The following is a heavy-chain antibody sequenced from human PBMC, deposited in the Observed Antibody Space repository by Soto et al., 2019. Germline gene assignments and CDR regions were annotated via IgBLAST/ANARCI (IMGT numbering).Heavy chain of an antibody. V-gene: IGHV3-23*01. CDR3: AKGDLLWDPFAF. Sequence: EAQLLESGGGLVQPGGSLRLSCAASGLAFSNYAMTWVRQAPGKGLEWVSIITASGYSAYYGGAVKGRFTTSRDNSRSTLYLQMNGLRADDTAVYYCAKGDLLWDPFAFWGHGTLVTVSS. CDR1: GLAFSNYA. D-gene: IGHD3-16*01. CDR2: ITASGYSA. J-gene: IGHJ4*01.